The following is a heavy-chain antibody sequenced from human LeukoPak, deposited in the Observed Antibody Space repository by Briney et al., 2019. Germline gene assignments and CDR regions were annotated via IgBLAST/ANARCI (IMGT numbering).Heavy chain of an antibody. CDR3: AKAVYGDFQSTVDY. Sequence: PGGSLRLSCAASGFSFEDYAMHWVRQPPGKGLEWVSGVSWNSGNVGYADSVNGRFTISRDNAKNFLYLQMSSLRAEDTALYYCAKAVYGDFQSTVDYWGRGTLVTVSS. V-gene: IGHV3-9*01. J-gene: IGHJ4*02. CDR2: VSWNSGNV. D-gene: IGHD4-17*01. CDR1: GFSFEDYA.